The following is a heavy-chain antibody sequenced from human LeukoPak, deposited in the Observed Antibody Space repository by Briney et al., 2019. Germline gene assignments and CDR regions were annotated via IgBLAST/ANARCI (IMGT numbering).Heavy chain of an antibody. CDR1: GFTFSDHY. CDR2: ISSSDSSI. V-gene: IGHV3-11*04. J-gene: IGHJ5*02. D-gene: IGHD4-17*01. CDR3: ARAVGDYKWAAHKWFDP. Sequence: VQPGGSLRLSCAASGFTFSDHYMNWIRQAPGKGLEWVSYISSSDSSIYYADSVKGRFTISRDNSKNSVYLQMNSLRAEDTAVYYCARAVGDYKWAAHKWFDPWGQGTLVTVSS.